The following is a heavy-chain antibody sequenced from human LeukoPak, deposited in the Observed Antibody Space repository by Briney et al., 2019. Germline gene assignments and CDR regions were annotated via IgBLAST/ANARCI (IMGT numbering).Heavy chain of an antibody. J-gene: IGHJ4*02. V-gene: IGHV3-49*03. CDR1: GFTFGEYA. Sequence: PGGSLRLSCTASGFTFGEYAMSWFLQAPGKGLEWVGFIRSKAYGGTTEYAASVKGRFTISRDDSKSIAYLQMNSLKTEDTAVYYCTRHWDYYDSSGCFDYWGQGTLVTVSS. CDR2: IRSKAYGGTT. D-gene: IGHD3-22*01. CDR3: TRHWDYYDSSGCFDY.